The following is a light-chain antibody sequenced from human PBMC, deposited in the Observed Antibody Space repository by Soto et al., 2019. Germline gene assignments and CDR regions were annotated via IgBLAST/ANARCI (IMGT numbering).Light chain of an antibody. V-gene: IGKV3-15*01. CDR1: QNVDNN. CDR3: HQYNAWSLFS. CDR2: GSV. Sequence: EIVRTQSRVTLYASPGESASLSCRVSQNVDNNVAWYQQKPGQAPRLLIVGSVARATSIPARFSGSGSGAEFTITISSLQSADFAVDYCHQYNAWSLFSFGQGTKVDI. J-gene: IGKJ2*03.